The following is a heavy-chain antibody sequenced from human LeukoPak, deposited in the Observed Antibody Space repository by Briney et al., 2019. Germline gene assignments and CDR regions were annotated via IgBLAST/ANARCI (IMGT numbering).Heavy chain of an antibody. CDR2: IRYDGSNK. CDR1: GFTFSSYG. Sequence: PGGSLRLSCAASGFTFSSYGMYWVRQAPGKGLEWVAFIRYDGSNKYYADSVKGRFTVSRDNSKNTLYLQMKSLRAEDTAVYYCAKGGGYEAQYYYYYLDVWGKGTTVIISS. J-gene: IGHJ6*03. V-gene: IGHV3-30*02. D-gene: IGHD5-12*01. CDR3: AKGGGYEAQYYYYYLDV.